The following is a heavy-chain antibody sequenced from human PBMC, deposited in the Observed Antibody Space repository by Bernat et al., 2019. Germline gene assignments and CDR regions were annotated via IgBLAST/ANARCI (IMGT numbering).Heavy chain of an antibody. D-gene: IGHD3-22*01. CDR3: ARGPHPSRGYYSSSYWCDP. V-gene: IGHV4-34*01. Sequence: QVQLQQWGAGLLKPSETLSLTCAVYGGSFSGYYWSWIRQPPGKGLEWIGEINHSGSTNYNPSLKSRVTISVDTSKNQFSLKLSSVTAADTAVYYCARGPHPSRGYYSSSYWCDPWGQGTLVTVTP. CDR1: GGSFSGYY. J-gene: IGHJ5*02. CDR2: INHSGST.